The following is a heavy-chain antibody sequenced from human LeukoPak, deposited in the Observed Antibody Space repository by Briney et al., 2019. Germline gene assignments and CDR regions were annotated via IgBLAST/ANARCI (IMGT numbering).Heavy chain of an antibody. CDR1: GFTFSNYG. Sequence: GGSLRLSCAASGFTFSNYGMNWVRQAPGKGLEWVSYISSTSTNINYADSVRGRFTISRDNAKRSLYLQMNSLRVEDRAVYYCARGGAARPDYWGQGTLVTVPS. CDR3: ARGGAARPDY. CDR2: ISSTSTNI. D-gene: IGHD6-6*01. J-gene: IGHJ4*02. V-gene: IGHV3-48*04.